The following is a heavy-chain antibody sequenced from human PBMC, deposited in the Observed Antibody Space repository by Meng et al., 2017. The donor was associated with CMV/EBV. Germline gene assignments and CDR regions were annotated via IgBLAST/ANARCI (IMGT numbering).Heavy chain of an antibody. D-gene: IGHD1-26*01. CDR1: GGSFSCYY. J-gene: IGHJ4*02. CDR2: INHSGST. CDR3: ARVWDSGRDY. V-gene: IGHV4-34*01. Sequence: NPPAPRAYTCAGFGGSFSCYYWSWNRPPPGKGMEWIGEINHSGSTNYNPSLKSRVTISVDTSKNQFSLKLSSVTAADTAVYYCARVWDSGRDYWGQGTLVTVSS.